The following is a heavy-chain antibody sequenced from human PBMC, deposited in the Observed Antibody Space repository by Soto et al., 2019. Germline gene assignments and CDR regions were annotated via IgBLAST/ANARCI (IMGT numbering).Heavy chain of an antibody. CDR3: ARLASNWFDP. CDR2: IIPILGIA. V-gene: IGHV1-69*02. J-gene: IGHJ5*02. D-gene: IGHD3-3*02. CDR1: GGTFTSYT. Sequence: GASGKVSSRAPGGTFTSYTISWLGQAPGQGLEWMGRIIPILGIANYAQKFQGRVTITADKSTSTAYMELSSLRSEDTAVYYCARLASNWFDPWGQGTLVTVSS.